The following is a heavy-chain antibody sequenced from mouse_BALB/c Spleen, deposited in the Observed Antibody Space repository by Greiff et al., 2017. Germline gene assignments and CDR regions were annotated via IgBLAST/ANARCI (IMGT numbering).Heavy chain of an antibody. Sequence: EVKLQESGPGLVKPSQSLSLTCTVTGYSITSDYAWNWIRQFPGNKLEWMGYISYSGSTSYNPSLKSRISITRDTSKNQFFLQLNSVTTEDTATYYCARGGGIFAYWGQGTLVTVSA. CDR1: GYSITSDYA. J-gene: IGHJ3*01. V-gene: IGHV3-2*02. CDR2: ISYSGST. CDR3: ARGGGIFAY.